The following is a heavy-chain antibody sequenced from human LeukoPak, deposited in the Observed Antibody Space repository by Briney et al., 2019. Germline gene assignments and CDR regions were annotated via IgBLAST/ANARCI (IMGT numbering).Heavy chain of an antibody. CDR3: ARDNTNLFGYGSGWYQIFDY. V-gene: IGHV4-4*07. CDR1: GGSISSYY. D-gene: IGHD6-19*01. J-gene: IGHJ4*02. CDR2: IYTRGST. Sequence: SETLSLTCTVSGGSISSYYWSWIRQPAGKGLEWIGRIYTRGSTNYNPSLKSRVTMSVDTSKNQFSLKLSSVTAADTAVYYCARDNTNLFGYGSGWYQIFDYWGQGTLVTVSS.